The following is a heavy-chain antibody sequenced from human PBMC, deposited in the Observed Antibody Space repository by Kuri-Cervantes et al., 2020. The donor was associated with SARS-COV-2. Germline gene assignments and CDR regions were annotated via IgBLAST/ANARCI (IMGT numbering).Heavy chain of an antibody. J-gene: IGHJ5*02. CDR1: GFTFSSYA. D-gene: IGHD6-19*01. V-gene: IGHV3-23*01. CDR2: ISGSGGST. CDR3: AKVINSGSWFDP. Sequence: GGSLRLSCAASGFTFSSYAMSWVRQAPGKGLEWVSAISGSGGSTYYADSVKGRFTISRDNSKNTLYLQTNSLRAEDTAVYYCAKVINSGSWFDPWGQGTLVTVSS.